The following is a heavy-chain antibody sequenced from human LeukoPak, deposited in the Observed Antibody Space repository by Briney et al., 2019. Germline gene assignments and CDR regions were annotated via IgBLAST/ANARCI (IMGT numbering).Heavy chain of an antibody. CDR3: ARASSGWTASDAFDI. V-gene: IGHV3-48*04. J-gene: IGHJ3*02. CDR2: ISSSSSTI. Sequence: GGSLRLSCAASGLTFSSYSMNWVRQAPGKGLEWVSYISSSSSTIYYADSVKGRFTISRDNAKNSLYLQMNSLRAEDTAVYYCARASSGWTASDAFDIWGQGTMVTVSS. D-gene: IGHD6-19*01. CDR1: GLTFSSYS.